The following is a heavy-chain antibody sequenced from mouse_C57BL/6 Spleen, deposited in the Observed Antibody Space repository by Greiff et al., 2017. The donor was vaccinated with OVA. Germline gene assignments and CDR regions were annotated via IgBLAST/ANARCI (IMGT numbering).Heavy chain of an antibody. V-gene: IGHV5-9-1*02. CDR1: GFTFSSYA. Sequence: EVKLMESGEGLVKPGGSLKLSCAASGFTFSSYAMSWVRQTPEKRLEWVAYISSGGDYIFYADTVKGRFTISRDNARNTLYLQMSSLKSEDTAMYYCTRDDGYYAYWGQGTTLTVSS. CDR2: ISSGGDYI. J-gene: IGHJ2*01. D-gene: IGHD2-3*01. CDR3: TRDDGYYAY.